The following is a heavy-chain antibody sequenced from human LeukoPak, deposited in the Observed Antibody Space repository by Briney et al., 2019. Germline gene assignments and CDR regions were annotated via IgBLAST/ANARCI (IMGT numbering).Heavy chain of an antibody. V-gene: IGHV3-33*01. J-gene: IGHJ4*02. CDR2: IWYDGSNK. D-gene: IGHD6-13*01. CDR1: GFTFSSYG. Sequence: PGGSLRLSCAASGFTFSSYGMHWVRQAPGKGLEWVAVIWYDGSNKYYADSVKGRFTISRDNSKNTLYLQMNSLRAEDTAVYYCARDGAPFSSSWGYENNYWGQGPLVTVSS. CDR3: ARDGAPFSSSWGYENNY.